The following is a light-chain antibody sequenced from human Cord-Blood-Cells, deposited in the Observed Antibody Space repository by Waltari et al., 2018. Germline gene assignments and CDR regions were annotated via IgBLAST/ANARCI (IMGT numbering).Light chain of an antibody. V-gene: IGLV3-27*01. CDR2: KDS. Sequence: SYELTPPSSVSVSPGQTARITCSGDVLAKKYARWFQQKPGQAPVLVIYKDSERPSGIPERFSGSSSGTTVTLTISGAQVEDEADYYCYSAADNNPVFGGGTKLTFL. CDR1: VLAKKY. CDR3: YSAADNNPV. J-gene: IGLJ2*01.